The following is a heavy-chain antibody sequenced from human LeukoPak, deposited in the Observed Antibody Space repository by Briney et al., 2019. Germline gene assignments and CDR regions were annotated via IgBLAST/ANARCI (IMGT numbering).Heavy chain of an antibody. V-gene: IGHV3-23*01. D-gene: IGHD6-19*01. CDR1: GFTFSSYA. CDR2: ISGAGGST. J-gene: IGHJ4*02. CDR3: AKDSSCWYFDY. Sequence: GGSLPHFRAASGFTFSSYALSWVGQAPGKGLEWVSSISGAGGSTSYADSVKGRFTISRDNSKNTLYLQMNSLRAEDTAVYYCAKDSSCWYFDYWGAGTLVSVSS.